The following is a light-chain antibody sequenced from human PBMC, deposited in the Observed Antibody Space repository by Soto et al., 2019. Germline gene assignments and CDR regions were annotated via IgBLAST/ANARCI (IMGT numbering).Light chain of an antibody. CDR1: QSVDTY. CDR2: GAS. J-gene: IGKJ1*01. V-gene: IGKV3-15*01. CDR3: QQYNNWPPT. Sequence: EIVLTQSPATLSFSPGERATLSCRASQSVDTYLAWYQQKPGQAPRLLIYGASTRATGIPARFSGSGSGTEFTLTISSLQSEDFAVYYCQQYNNWPPTFGQGTKVDI.